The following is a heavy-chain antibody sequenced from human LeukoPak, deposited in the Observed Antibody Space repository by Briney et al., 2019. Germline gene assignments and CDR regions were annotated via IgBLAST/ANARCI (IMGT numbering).Heavy chain of an antibody. V-gene: IGHV3-7*01. CDR2: IKQDGSEK. J-gene: IGHJ4*02. CDR3: ARQARPPTYFDY. D-gene: IGHD6-6*01. Sequence: ETLSLTCTVSGGSISSGGYYWSWIRQTPGKGLEWVANIKQDGSEKYYVDSVKGRFTISRDNAKNSLYLQMNSLGAEDTAVYYCARQARPPTYFDYWGQGTLVAVSS. CDR1: GGSISSGGYY.